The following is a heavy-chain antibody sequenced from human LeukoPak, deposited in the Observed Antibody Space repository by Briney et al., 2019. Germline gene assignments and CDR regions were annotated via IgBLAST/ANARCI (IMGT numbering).Heavy chain of an antibody. Sequence: PSETLSLTCAVYGGSFTGYYWSWLRQPPGKGLEWIGEINHSGSTNYNPSLKSRVTISVDTSKNQFSLKLSSVTAADTAVYYCAGSWKVFDYWGQETLVTVSS. CDR3: AGSWKVFDY. CDR1: GGSFTGYY. V-gene: IGHV4-34*01. CDR2: INHSGST. D-gene: IGHD3-10*01. J-gene: IGHJ4*02.